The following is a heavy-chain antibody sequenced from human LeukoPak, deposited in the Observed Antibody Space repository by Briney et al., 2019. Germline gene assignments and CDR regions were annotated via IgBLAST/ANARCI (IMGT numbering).Heavy chain of an antibody. CDR3: ARARDGYLLDY. D-gene: IGHD5-24*01. CDR1: GGSISTYY. Sequence: SETLSLTCTVSGGSISTYYWTWIRQPPGKGLEWIAYIHDSGSTNYNSSLKSRVTMSVDTPNNQFSLKVSSVTAADTAVYYCARARDGYLLDYWGQGTLVNVSS. J-gene: IGHJ4*02. CDR2: IHDSGST. V-gene: IGHV4-59*01.